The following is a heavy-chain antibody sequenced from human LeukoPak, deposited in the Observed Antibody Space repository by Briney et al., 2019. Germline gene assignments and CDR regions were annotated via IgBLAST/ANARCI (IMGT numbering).Heavy chain of an antibody. CDR3: ARAAGVYSGSPQPFDY. Sequence: PGGSLRLSCAASGFTFSSYGMHWVRQAPGKGLEWLAVISDDGSNKYYADSVRGRFTISRDNSKNTLYLQMNSLRAEDTAVYYCARAAGVYSGSPQPFDYWGQGTPVTVSS. D-gene: IGHD1-26*01. V-gene: IGHV3-30*03. CDR1: GFTFSSYG. CDR2: ISDDGSNK. J-gene: IGHJ4*02.